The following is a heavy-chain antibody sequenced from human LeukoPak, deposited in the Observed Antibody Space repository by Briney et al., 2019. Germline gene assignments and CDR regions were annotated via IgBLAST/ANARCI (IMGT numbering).Heavy chain of an antibody. CDR1: GGSITSSSYY. CDR3: ARDLLSSSSSSNAFDI. V-gene: IGHV4-39*07. Sequence: SETLSLTCTVSGGSITSSSYYWGWIRQPPGKGLECIGSIYYSGSTYYNPSLKSRVTISVDTSKNQFSLKLSSVTAADTAVYYCARDLLSSSSSSNAFDIWGQGTMVTVSS. D-gene: IGHD6-6*01. CDR2: IYYSGST. J-gene: IGHJ3*02.